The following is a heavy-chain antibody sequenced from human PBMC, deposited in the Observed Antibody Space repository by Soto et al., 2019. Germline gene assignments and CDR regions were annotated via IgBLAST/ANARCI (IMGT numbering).Heavy chain of an antibody. J-gene: IGHJ4*02. CDR3: ASRVAVAAYYFDD. CDR2: IYDTGDT. D-gene: IGHD6-19*01. V-gene: IGHV4-39*01. Sequence: QLQLQESGPGLVKPSETLSLTCTVSGGSISSSSYYWGWIRQPPGKGLDWIASIYDTGDTYYNPSLKSRVTISVDTSKKQFSLKISSVTAADTAVYYCASRVAVAAYYFDDWGQGSLVTVSS. CDR1: GGSISSSSYY.